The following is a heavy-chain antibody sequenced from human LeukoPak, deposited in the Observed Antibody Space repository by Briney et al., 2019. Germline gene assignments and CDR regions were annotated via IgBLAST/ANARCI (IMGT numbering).Heavy chain of an antibody. J-gene: IGHJ4*01. CDR1: GDTFITYA. V-gene: IGHV1-69*13. CDR2: IIPISGTA. CDR3: ATKTHYFDNSGYPFDY. Sequence: ASVKVSCKASGDTFITYAISWVRLAPGQGLKWMGRIIPISGTAEYAEKFQGRVTITADESTSTAYMELSSLRSEDTAVYYCATKTHYFDNSGYPFDYWGQGTLVTVSS. D-gene: IGHD3-22*01.